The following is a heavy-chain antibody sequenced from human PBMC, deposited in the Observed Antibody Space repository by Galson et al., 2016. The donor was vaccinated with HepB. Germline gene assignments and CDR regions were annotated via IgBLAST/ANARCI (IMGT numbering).Heavy chain of an antibody. CDR1: GGSISNGAYS. CDR2: IYHSGTS. CDR3: ARAYYDFRSASNYGMDV. J-gene: IGHJ6*04. Sequence: TLSLTCAVSGGSISNGAYSWSWIRQSPGKGLECIGYIYHSGTSYYSPSLKRRVTISVDRSKNQFSLKPRSVTAADTAVYYCARAYYDFRSASNYGMDVWGKGTTVIVSS. D-gene: IGHD3-3*01. V-gene: IGHV4-30-2*06.